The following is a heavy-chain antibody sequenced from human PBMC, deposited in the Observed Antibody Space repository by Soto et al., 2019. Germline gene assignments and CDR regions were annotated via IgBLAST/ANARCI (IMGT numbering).Heavy chain of an antibody. CDR1: GGSISSGGYY. D-gene: IGHD3-22*01. CDR3: ARDMTYYYHSSGYFDAFDI. J-gene: IGHJ3*02. CDR2: IYYSGST. V-gene: IGHV4-31*03. Sequence: LSLTCTVSGGSISSGGYYWSWIRQHPGKGLEGIGYIYYSGSTYYNPSLKSRVTISVDTSKNQFSLKLSSVTAADTAVYYCARDMTYYYHSSGYFDAFDIWGQGTMVPVSS.